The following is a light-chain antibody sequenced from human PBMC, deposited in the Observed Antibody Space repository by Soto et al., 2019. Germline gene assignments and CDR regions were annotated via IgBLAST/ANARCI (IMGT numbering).Light chain of an antibody. V-gene: IGKV3-20*01. Sequence: EILLTQSPATLSLSPGERATLSCRASQSVGSYLAWYQQKPGQAPRLLIYGASSRATGIPDRFSGSGSGTDFTLTISRLEPEDFAVYYCQQYGRSPRTFGQGTKVDIK. CDR2: GAS. CDR3: QQYGRSPRT. J-gene: IGKJ1*01. CDR1: QSVGSY.